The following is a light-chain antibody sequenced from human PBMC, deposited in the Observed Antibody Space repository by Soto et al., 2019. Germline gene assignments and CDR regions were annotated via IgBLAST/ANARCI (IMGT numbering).Light chain of an antibody. CDR2: GAS. J-gene: IGKJ1*01. CDR3: QHYYTSYTT. Sequence: EIVWAQSPASLSLSPEERATPSCGSSQSVTSNYLAWYQQKPGQAPRLLIFGASTRATGIPDRFSGSGSGTDFTLTISRLEPEDFAVYYCQHYYTSYTTFGQGTKVDI. V-gene: IGKV3-20*01. CDR1: QSVTSNY.